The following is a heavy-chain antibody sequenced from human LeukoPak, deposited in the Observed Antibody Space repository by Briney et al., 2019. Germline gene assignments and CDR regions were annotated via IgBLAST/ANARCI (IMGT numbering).Heavy chain of an antibody. CDR2: ISGSGGST. CDR1: GFTFSSYA. V-gene: IGHV3-23*01. J-gene: IGHJ4*02. D-gene: IGHD6-13*01. Sequence: GGSLRLSCAASGFTFSSYAMSWVRQAPGKGLEWVSAISGSGGSTYYADSVKGRFTISRDNYKNTLYLQMNSLRAEDTAVYYCAKVGTIAAAGHIDYWGQGTLVTVSS. CDR3: AKVGTIAAAGHIDY.